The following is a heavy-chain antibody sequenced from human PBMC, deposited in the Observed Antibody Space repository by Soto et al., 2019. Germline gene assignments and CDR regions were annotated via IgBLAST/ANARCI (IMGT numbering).Heavy chain of an antibody. CDR1: GYTFTSYG. D-gene: IGHD3-3*01. J-gene: IGHJ6*03. CDR2: ISAYNGNT. Sequence: GASLKVSCKASGYTFTSYGISWVRQAPGQGLEWMGWISAYNGNTNYAQKLQGRVTMTRDTSTSTVYMELSSLRSEDTAVYYCARRVGGFWSGYLDYYYMDVWGKGTTVTVSS. CDR3: ARRVGGFWSGYLDYYYMDV. V-gene: IGHV1-18*01.